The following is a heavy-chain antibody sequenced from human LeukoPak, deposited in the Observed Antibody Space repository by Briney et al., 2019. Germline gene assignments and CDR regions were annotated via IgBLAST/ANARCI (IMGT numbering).Heavy chain of an antibody. Sequence: PGGSLRLSCVASGFTFSPHYMDWVRQSPGLGLEWVGLIRNKADGYTTIYAASVKGRFTISRDDSKNSVYLQMDSLKTEDTAVYYCGDLGSTGTDHWGQGTLVTVSS. CDR3: GDLGSTGTDH. V-gene: IGHV3-72*01. D-gene: IGHD4-17*01. CDR2: IRNKADGYTT. J-gene: IGHJ4*02. CDR1: GFTFSPHY.